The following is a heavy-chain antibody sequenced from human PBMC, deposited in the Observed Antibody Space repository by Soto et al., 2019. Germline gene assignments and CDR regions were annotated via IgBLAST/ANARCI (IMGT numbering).Heavy chain of an antibody. D-gene: IGHD2-15*01. V-gene: IGHV3-9*01. J-gene: IGHJ6*03. CDR2: ISWNSGSI. CDR3: AKAVVAATRTSYMDV. CDR1: GFTFDDYA. Sequence: EVQLVESGGGLVQPGRSLRLSCAASGFTFDDYAMHWVRQAPGKGLEWVSGISWNSGSIGYADSVKGRFTISRDNAKNYLYLQMNSLRAEDTALYYCAKAVVAATRTSYMDVWGKGTTVTVSS.